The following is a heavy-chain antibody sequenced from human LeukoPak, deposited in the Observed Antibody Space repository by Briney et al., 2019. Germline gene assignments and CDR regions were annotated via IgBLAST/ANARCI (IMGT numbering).Heavy chain of an antibody. D-gene: IGHD3-3*01. CDR3: AKDRFWGLLEWPDAFDI. Sequence: PGGSLRLSCAASGFTFSSYGMHWVRQAPGKGLEWVAFIRYDGSNKYYADSVKGRFTISRGNSKNTLYLQMNSQRAEDTAVYYCAKDRFWGLLEWPDAFDIWGQGTMVTVSS. CDR2: IRYDGSNK. J-gene: IGHJ3*02. V-gene: IGHV3-30*02. CDR1: GFTFSSYG.